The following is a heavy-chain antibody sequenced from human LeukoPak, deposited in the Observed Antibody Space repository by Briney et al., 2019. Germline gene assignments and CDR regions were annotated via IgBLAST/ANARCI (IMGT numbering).Heavy chain of an antibody. V-gene: IGHV4-61*02. J-gene: IGHJ4*02. CDR2: IYTNGGA. CDR3: AREPPGY. Sequence: KPSQTLSLTCTLSGGSVTSGNYYWNWIRQPAGKGLEGIGRIYTNGGASYNPSLKSRVTISIDASKNQFSLKLSSVTAADTAVYYCAREPPGYWGQGILVTVSS. CDR1: GGSVTSGNYY.